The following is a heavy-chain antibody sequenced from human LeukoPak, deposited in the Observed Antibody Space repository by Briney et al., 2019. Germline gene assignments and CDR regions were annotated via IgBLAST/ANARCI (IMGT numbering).Heavy chain of an antibody. D-gene: IGHD4-11*01. CDR1: GGSISSYY. Sequence: PSETLSLTCTVSGGSISSYYWSWIRQPPGKGLEWIGYIYYSGSTNYNPSLKSRVTISLDTSKNQFSLKLSSVTAADTAVYYCARENWGSTTGSPFDQWGQGTLVTVYS. CDR2: IYYSGST. CDR3: ARENWGSTTGSPFDQ. J-gene: IGHJ4*02. V-gene: IGHV4-59*12.